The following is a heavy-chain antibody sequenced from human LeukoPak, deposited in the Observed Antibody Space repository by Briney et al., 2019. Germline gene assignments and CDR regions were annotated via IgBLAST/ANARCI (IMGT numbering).Heavy chain of an antibody. V-gene: IGHV1-18*01. J-gene: IGHJ6*03. D-gene: IGHD2-2*01. CDR2: ISPFIGNA. CDR1: GSTFTSYA. CDR3: ARDRYCSSTSCQGRTYYYYYYMDV. Sequence: ASVKVSCKASGSTFTSYAISWVRQAPGQGLEWMGGISPFIGNASYAQKLQGRVTITTDESTSTAYMDLSSLRSEDTAVYYCARDRYCSSTSCQGRTYYYYYYMDVWGKGTTVTVSS.